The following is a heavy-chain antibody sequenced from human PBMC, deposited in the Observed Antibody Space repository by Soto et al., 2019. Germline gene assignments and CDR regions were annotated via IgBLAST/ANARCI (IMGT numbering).Heavy chain of an antibody. D-gene: IGHD2-15*01. CDR2: IDWDDDK. J-gene: IGHJ6*02. Sequence: SGPTLVNPTQTLTLTCTFSGFSLSTSGMCVSWIRQPPGKALEWLALIDWDDDKYYSTSLKTRLTISKDTSKNQVVLTMTNMDPVDTATYYCARIGDCSGGSYEATSYGMDVWGQGTTVTVSS. CDR3: ARIGDCSGGSYEATSYGMDV. CDR1: GFSLSTSGMC. V-gene: IGHV2-70*01.